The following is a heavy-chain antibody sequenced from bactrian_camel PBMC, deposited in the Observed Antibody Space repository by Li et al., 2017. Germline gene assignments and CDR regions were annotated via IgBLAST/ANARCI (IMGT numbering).Heavy chain of an antibody. CDR3: SADPLHMTNIHPGSVIPLFDY. V-gene: IGHV3S53*01. D-gene: IGHD2*01. J-gene: IGHJ4*01. CDR1: GYTLPMN. Sequence: HVQLVESGGGSVQAGGSLRLSCVASGYTLPMNMGWFRRLPGQEREGVAAIAGDGRTDYADSVKGRFTISRDNAKNSVYLQMTSVKPEDSAMYYCSADPLHMTNIHPGSVIPLFDYRGQGTQVTVSS. CDR2: IAGDGRT.